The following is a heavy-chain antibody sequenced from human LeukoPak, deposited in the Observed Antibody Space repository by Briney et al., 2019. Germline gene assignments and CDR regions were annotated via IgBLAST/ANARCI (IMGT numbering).Heavy chain of an antibody. Sequence: PGRSLRLSCAASGFTLSTYAMNWVRQAPGKGLEWVSGISGNDGATYYADSVKGRFTISRDNSKNTLYLQMNSLSADGTAVYYCAKGTTTSCYSAPDYWGQGTLVTVSS. CDR2: ISGNDGAT. J-gene: IGHJ4*02. D-gene: IGHD2-2*01. CDR3: AKGTTTSCYSAPDY. V-gene: IGHV3-23*01. CDR1: GFTLSTYA.